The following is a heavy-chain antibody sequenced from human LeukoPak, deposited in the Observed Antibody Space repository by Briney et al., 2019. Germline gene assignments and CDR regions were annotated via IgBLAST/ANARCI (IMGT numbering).Heavy chain of an antibody. Sequence: ASVKVSCKASGGTFSSYAISWVRQAPGQGLEWMGWISAYNGNTNYAQKLQGRVTMTTDTSTSTAYMELRSLRSDDTAVYYCAREDPDRELSGGSYVWVWGQGTLVTVSS. J-gene: IGHJ4*02. CDR3: AREDPDRELSGGSYVWV. CDR2: ISAYNGNT. V-gene: IGHV1-18*01. CDR1: GGTFSSYA. D-gene: IGHD1-26*01.